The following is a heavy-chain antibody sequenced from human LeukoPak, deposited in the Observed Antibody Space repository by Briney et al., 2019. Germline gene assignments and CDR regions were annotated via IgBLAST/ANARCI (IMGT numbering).Heavy chain of an antibody. D-gene: IGHD4-17*01. Sequence: RASVKVSCKVSGYTLTELSMHWVRQAPGKGLEWMGGFDPEDGETIYAQKFQGRVTMTEDTSTDTAYMELSSLRSEDTAVYYCASSRTYDYGDYVADYWGQGTLVTVSS. V-gene: IGHV1-24*01. CDR2: FDPEDGET. CDR1: GYTLTELS. J-gene: IGHJ4*02. CDR3: ASSRTYDYGDYVADY.